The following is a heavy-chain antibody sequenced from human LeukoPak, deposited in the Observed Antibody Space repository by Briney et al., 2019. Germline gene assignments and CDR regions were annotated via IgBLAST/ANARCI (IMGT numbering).Heavy chain of an antibody. CDR2: IYTSGST. Sequence: SETLSLTCTVSGGSISSYYWSWIRQPAGKGLEWIGRIYTSGSTNYNPSLKSRVTISVDKSKNQFSLKLSSVTAAGTAVYYCASSMIVVVSDAFDIWGQGTMVTVSS. CDR1: GGSISSYY. CDR3: ASSMIVVVSDAFDI. V-gene: IGHV4-4*07. J-gene: IGHJ3*02. D-gene: IGHD3-22*01.